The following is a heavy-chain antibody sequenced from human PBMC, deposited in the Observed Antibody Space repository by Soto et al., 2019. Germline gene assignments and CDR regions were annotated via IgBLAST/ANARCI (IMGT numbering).Heavy chain of an antibody. CDR3: APVLLPEIEDADAFDI. J-gene: IGHJ3*02. V-gene: IGHV2-5*02. CDR2: IYWDDAK. Sequence: QIPFKESGPTLLKPTQTLTLTCTFSGFSLSTSGVGVGWIRQPPGTAREWLALIYWDDAKRYSPSLHSRLTITKDTSKTQVVLTITYMDPVDTATYYRAPVLLPEIEDADAFDIWGQGTMVPVAS. D-gene: IGHD1-26*01. CDR1: GFSLSTSGVG.